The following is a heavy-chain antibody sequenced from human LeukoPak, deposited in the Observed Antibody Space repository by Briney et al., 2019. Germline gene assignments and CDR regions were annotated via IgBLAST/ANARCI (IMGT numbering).Heavy chain of an antibody. CDR1: DYTFTSYG. J-gene: IGHJ4*02. D-gene: IGHD3-10*01. CDR3: ARGSHYYGSGSNDY. V-gene: IGHV1-18*01. Sequence: ASVKVSCKTSDYTFTSYGISWVRQAPGQGLEWMGWISAYNGNTNYAQKVQGRVTMTTDTSTSTAYMELRSLRSDDTAVYYCARGSHYYGSGSNDYWGQGTLVTVSS. CDR2: ISAYNGNT.